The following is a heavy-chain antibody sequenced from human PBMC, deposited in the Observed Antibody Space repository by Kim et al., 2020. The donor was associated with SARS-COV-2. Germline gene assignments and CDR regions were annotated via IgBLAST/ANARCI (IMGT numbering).Heavy chain of an antibody. J-gene: IGHJ6*02. V-gene: IGHV2-70*11. CDR3: ARIMPIAAAPPFAHYYYGMDV. CDR1: GFSLSTSGMC. D-gene: IGHD6-13*01. CDR2: IDWDDDK. Sequence: SGPTLVNPTPTLTLTCTFSGFSLSTSGMCVSWIRQPPGKALEWLARIDWDDDKYYSTSLKTRLTISKDTSKNQVVLTMTNMDPVDTATYYCARIMPIAAAPPFAHYYYGMDVWGQGTTVTVSS.